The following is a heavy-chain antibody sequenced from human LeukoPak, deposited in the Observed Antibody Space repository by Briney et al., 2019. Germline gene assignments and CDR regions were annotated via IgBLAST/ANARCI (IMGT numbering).Heavy chain of an antibody. V-gene: IGHV4-39*01. D-gene: IGHD6-13*01. J-gene: IGHJ5*02. CDR3: ARRMAAAGPTHNWFDP. Sequence: PSETLSLTCTVSGGSISWSNNYWGWIRQPPGKGLVWIGSIYYTGTTYYNPSLKSRVTVSVDTSKNQFSLKLTSVTAADTAVYYCARRMAAAGPTHNWFDPWRHGTLVIVSS. CDR2: IYYTGTT. CDR1: GGSISWSNNY.